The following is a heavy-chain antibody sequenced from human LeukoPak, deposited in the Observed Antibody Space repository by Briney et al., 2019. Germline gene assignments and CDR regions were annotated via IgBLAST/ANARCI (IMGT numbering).Heavy chain of an antibody. J-gene: IGHJ4*02. V-gene: IGHV3-30-3*01. CDR2: ISYDGSNK. CDR1: GFTFSSYA. CDR3: ARGYYDILTGHHSGVFDY. D-gene: IGHD3-9*01. Sequence: GGSLRLSCAASGFTFSSYAMHWVRQAPGKGLEWVAVISYDGSNKYYADSVKGRFTISRDNSKNSLYLQMNSLRAEDTAVYYCARGYYDILTGHHSGVFDYWGQGTLVTVSS.